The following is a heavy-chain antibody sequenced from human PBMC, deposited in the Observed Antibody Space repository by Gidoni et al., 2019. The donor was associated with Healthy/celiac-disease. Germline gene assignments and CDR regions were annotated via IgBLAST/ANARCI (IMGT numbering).Heavy chain of an antibody. V-gene: IGHV4-59*01. J-gene: IGHJ6*02. CDR3: ASWYSSSDVGMDV. D-gene: IGHD6-6*01. CDR1: GGSISSYY. Sequence: QVQLQESGPGLVKPSETLSLTCTVSGGSISSYYWSWIRQPPGKGLEWIGYIYYSGSTNYNPSLKSRVTISVDTSKNQFSLKLSSVTAADTAVYYCASWYSSSDVGMDVWGQGTTVTVSS. CDR2: IYYSGST.